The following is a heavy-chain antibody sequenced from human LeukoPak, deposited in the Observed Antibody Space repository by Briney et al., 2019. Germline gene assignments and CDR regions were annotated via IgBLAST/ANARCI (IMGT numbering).Heavy chain of an antibody. Sequence: ASVEVSCKASGGTFSSYAISWVRQAPGQGLEWMGGIIPIFGTANYAQKFQGRVTITADESTSTAYMELSSLRSEDTAVYYCAMERRGYSSYDAFDIWGQGTMVTVSS. CDR3: AMERRGYSSYDAFDI. D-gene: IGHD5-18*01. J-gene: IGHJ3*02. CDR2: IIPIFGTA. V-gene: IGHV1-69*01. CDR1: GGTFSSYA.